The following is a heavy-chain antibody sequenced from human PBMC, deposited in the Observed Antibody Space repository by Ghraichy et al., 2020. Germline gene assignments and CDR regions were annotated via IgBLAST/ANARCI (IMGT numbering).Heavy chain of an antibody. CDR3: ARERPYFDP. Sequence: SETLSLTCTVSGGSISSDYWSWIRRPPGKGLEWIASIYYRGATDYNPSLKSRVTISVDTSKNQISLNLSSVTAADMAVYYCARERPYFDPWGQGTLVTVSS. CDR1: GGSISSDY. D-gene: IGHD1-1*01. V-gene: IGHV4-59*01. CDR2: IYYRGAT. J-gene: IGHJ5*02.